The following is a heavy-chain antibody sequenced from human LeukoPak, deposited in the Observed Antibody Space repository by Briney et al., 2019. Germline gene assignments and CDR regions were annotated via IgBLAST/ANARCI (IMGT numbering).Heavy chain of an antibody. CDR2: IYYSGST. CDR3: ARSNLQLWFL. J-gene: IGHJ4*02. D-gene: IGHD5-18*01. V-gene: IGHV4-30-4*01. CDR1: GGSISSGDYY. Sequence: SETLSLTCTVSGGSISSGDYYWSWIRQPPGKGLEWIGYIYYSGSTYYNPSLKSRVTMSVDTSKNQFSLKLSSVTAADTAVYYCARSNLQLWFLWGQGTLVTVSS.